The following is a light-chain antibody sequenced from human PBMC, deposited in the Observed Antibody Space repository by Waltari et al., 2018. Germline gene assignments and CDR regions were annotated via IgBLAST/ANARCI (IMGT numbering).Light chain of an antibody. Sequence: DIQLTQSPSSLSASVGDRVTITCRASQGISSYLAWYQQKPGKAPNLLIYKASNLQSGVPSRFSGSGSGREFTLTISSLQPEDFAVYYCQQRNSYPLTFGGGTKVEIK. V-gene: IGKV1-9*01. CDR1: QGISSY. CDR3: QQRNSYPLT. CDR2: KAS. J-gene: IGKJ4*01.